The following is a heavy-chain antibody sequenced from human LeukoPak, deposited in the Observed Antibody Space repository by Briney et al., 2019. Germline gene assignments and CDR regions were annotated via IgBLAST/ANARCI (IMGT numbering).Heavy chain of an antibody. Sequence: ASVKVSCKASGGTFSSYAISWVRQAPAQGLEWMGGIIPIFGTANYAQKSQGRVTITADESTSTAYMELSSLRSEDTAVYYCARDGDYGDIDYWGQGTLVTVSS. V-gene: IGHV1-69*13. CDR3: ARDGDYGDIDY. CDR2: IIPIFGTA. J-gene: IGHJ4*02. D-gene: IGHD4-17*01. CDR1: GGTFSSYA.